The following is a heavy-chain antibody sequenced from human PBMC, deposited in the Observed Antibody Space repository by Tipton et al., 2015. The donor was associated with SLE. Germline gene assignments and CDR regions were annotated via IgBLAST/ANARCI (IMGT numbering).Heavy chain of an antibody. J-gene: IGHJ4*02. V-gene: IGHV4-34*01. CDR2: INHSGST. CDR3: ARLSGSGRGYFDY. CDR1: GGSFSGYY. D-gene: IGHD6-19*01. Sequence: GLVKPSETLSLTCAVYGGSFSGYYWSWIRQPPGKGLEWIGEINHSGSTNYNPSLKSRVTISVDTSKNQFSLKLSSVTAADTAVYYCARLSGSGRGYFDYWGQGTLVTVSS.